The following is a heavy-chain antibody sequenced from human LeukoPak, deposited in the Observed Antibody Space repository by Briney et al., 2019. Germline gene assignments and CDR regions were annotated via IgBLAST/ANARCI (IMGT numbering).Heavy chain of an antibody. Sequence: TGGSLRLSCAASGFTFSSYAMSWVHQAPGKGLEWVSAISGSGGSTYYADSVKGRFTISRDNSKNTLYLQMNSLRAEDTAVYYCAKGSYSSSWSFDYWGQGTLVTVSS. J-gene: IGHJ4*02. CDR1: GFTFSSYA. CDR2: ISGSGGST. CDR3: AKGSYSSSWSFDY. V-gene: IGHV3-23*01. D-gene: IGHD6-13*01.